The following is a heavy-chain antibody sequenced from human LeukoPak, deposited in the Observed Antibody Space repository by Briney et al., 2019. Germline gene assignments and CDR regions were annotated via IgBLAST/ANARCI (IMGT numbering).Heavy chain of an antibody. V-gene: IGHV4-61*02. CDR3: ARGQNTYDFLDNWFDP. Sequence: SETLSLTCTVSGGSISSGSYYWSWIRQPAGKGLEWIGRIYTSGSTNYNPSLKSRVTISVDTSKNQFSLKLSSVTAADTAVYYCARGQNTYDFLDNWFDPWGQGTLVTVSS. D-gene: IGHD3-3*01. CDR2: IYTSGST. CDR1: GGSISSGSYY. J-gene: IGHJ5*02.